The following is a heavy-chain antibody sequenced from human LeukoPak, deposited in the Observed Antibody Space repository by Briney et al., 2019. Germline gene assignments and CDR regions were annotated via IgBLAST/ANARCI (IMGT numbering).Heavy chain of an antibody. CDR3: ASGADAFETSGDYFDY. D-gene: IGHD7-27*01. V-gene: IGHV4-4*07. CDR2: IYSSGST. Sequence: SETLSLTCTVSGASIDTYHWNWIRQPAGKGLEWIGRIYSSGSTNYNPSLKGRVTMSVETSTNQVSLRVTSVTAADTAVYYCASGADAFETSGDYFDYWGQGTLVTVSS. CDR1: GASIDTYH. J-gene: IGHJ4*02.